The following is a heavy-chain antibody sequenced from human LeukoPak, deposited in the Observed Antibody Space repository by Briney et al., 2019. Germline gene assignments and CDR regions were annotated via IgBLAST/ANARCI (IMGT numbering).Heavy chain of an antibody. CDR2: IDWDDDK. Sequence: SGPALVKPTQTLTLTCTFSGFSLSTRGMRVSWILQPPGQALEWLARIDWDDDKFYSTSLKTRLTISKDTSKNQVVLTMTNMDPVDTATYYCARTEYGSGYDYWGQGTLVTVSS. J-gene: IGHJ4*02. V-gene: IGHV2-70*04. CDR1: GFSLSTRGMR. CDR3: ARTEYGSGYDY. D-gene: IGHD3-10*01.